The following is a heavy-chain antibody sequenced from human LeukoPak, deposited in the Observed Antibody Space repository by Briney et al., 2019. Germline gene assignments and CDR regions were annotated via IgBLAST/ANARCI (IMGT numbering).Heavy chain of an antibody. CDR2: ISAYNGNT. CDR1: GYTFTSYG. CDR3: ARDGSPAYYYDSSGYPRDSYYYYMDV. Sequence: GASVKVSCKASGYTFTSYGISWVRQAPGQGLEWMGWISAYNGNTNYAQKLQGRVTMTTDTSTSTAYMELRSLRSDDTAVYYCARDGSPAYYYDSSGYPRDSYYYYMDVWGKGTTVTVSS. V-gene: IGHV1-18*01. J-gene: IGHJ6*03. D-gene: IGHD3-22*01.